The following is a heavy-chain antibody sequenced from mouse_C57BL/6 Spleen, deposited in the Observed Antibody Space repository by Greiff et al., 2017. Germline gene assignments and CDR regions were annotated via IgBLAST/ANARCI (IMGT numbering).Heavy chain of an antibody. CDR1: GYTFTSYW. CDR3: ARTKGLGSSYGYFDV. V-gene: IGHV1-7*01. CDR2: INPSSGYT. J-gene: IGHJ1*03. D-gene: IGHD1-1*01. Sequence: QVQLKQSGAELAKPGASVKLSCKASGYTFTSYWMHWVKQRPGQGLEWIGYINPSSGYTKYNQKFKDKATLTADKSSSTAYMQLSSLTYEDYAVYYCARTKGLGSSYGYFDVWGTGTTVTVSA.